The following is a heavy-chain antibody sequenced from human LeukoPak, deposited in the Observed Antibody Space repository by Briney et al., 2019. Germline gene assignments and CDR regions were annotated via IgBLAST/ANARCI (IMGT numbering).Heavy chain of an antibody. CDR3: ARANSGSRAVDY. J-gene: IGHJ4*02. V-gene: IGHV1-2*02. Sequence: GASVKVSCTASGYTFTGYYMHWVRQAPGQGLEWMGWINPNSGGTNYAQKFQGRVTMTRDTSISTAYMELSRLRSDDTAVYYCARANSGSRAVDYWGQGTLVTVSS. CDR2: INPNSGGT. CDR1: GYTFTGYY. D-gene: IGHD1-26*01.